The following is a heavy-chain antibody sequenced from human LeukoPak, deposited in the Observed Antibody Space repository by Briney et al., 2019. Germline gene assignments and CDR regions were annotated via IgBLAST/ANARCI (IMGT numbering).Heavy chain of an antibody. D-gene: IGHD2-21*02. CDR1: GFTFDDYA. Sequence: PGGSLRLSCAASGFTFDDYAMHWVRQAPGKGLEWVSGISWNSGSIGYADSVKGRFTLSRDNAKNSLYLQMNSLRAEDTALYYCAKDRGLTSQSFDYWGQGTLVTVSS. V-gene: IGHV3-9*01. CDR3: AKDRGLTSQSFDY. CDR2: ISWNSGSI. J-gene: IGHJ4*02.